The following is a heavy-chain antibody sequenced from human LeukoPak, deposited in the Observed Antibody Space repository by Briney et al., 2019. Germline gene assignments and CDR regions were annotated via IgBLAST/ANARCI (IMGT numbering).Heavy chain of an antibody. J-gene: IGHJ3*02. CDR2: ISSSSSYI. Sequence: GGSLRLSCAASGFTFSSYSMKWVRQAPGKGLEWVSFISSSSSYIYYADSVKGRFTISRDNAKNSLYLQMNSLRAEDTALYYCARSDSSGYGDAFDIWGQGTMVTVSS. CDR1: GFTFSSYS. CDR3: ARSDSSGYGDAFDI. V-gene: IGHV3-21*04. D-gene: IGHD3-22*01.